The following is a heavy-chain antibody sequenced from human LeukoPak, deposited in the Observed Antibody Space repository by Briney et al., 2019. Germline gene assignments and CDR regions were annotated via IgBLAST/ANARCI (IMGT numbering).Heavy chain of an antibody. CDR2: IRSKANSYAT. CDR3: TSTVPQGPYYYYYMDV. V-gene: IGHV3-73*01. Sequence: WVRQASGKGLEWVGRIRSKANSYATAYAASVKGRFTISRDDSKNTAYLQMNSLKTEDTAVYYCTSTVPQGPYYYYYMDVWGKGTTVTISS. J-gene: IGHJ6*03.